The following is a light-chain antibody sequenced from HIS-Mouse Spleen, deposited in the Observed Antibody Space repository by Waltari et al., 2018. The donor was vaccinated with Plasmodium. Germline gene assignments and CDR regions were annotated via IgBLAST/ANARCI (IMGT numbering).Light chain of an antibody. CDR2: KDS. J-gene: IGLJ3*02. V-gene: IGLV3-25*03. Sequence: SYELTQPPSVSVSPGQTARITCSGDALPKQYAYWYQPKPGQAPVLVIYKDSERPSGIPERFSGSSSGTTVTLTISGVQAEDEADYYCQSADSSGTPNWVFGGGTKLTVL. CDR1: ALPKQY. CDR3: QSADSSGTPNWV.